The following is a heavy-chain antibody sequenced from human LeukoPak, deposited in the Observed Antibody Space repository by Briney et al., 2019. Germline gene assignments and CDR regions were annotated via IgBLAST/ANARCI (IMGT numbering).Heavy chain of an antibody. CDR1: GGSISSSDYY. Sequence: PSETLSLTCTVSGGSISSSDYYWGWIRQPPGKGPEWIGSIYYSGRTYYNPSLKSRITISVDTTKTQFSLKLRSVTAADTAVYYCARKYRSSPYYFDYWGQGTLVTVSS. CDR3: ARKYRSSPYYFDY. CDR2: IYYSGRT. D-gene: IGHD6-19*01. J-gene: IGHJ4*02. V-gene: IGHV4-39*01.